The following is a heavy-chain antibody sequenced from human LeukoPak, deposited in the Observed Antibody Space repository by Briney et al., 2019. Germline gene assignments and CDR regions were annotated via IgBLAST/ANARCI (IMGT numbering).Heavy chain of an antibody. D-gene: IGHD6-19*01. J-gene: IGHJ4*02. CDR2: INTNTGNP. Sequence: ASVKVSYKASGYTFTSYAMNWVRQAPGQGLEWMGWINTNTGNPTYAQGFTGRFVFSLDTSVSTAYLQISSLKAEDTAVYYCARDYEQWPNFPFDYWGQGTLVTVSS. V-gene: IGHV7-4-1*02. CDR3: ARDYEQWPNFPFDY. CDR1: GYTFTSYA.